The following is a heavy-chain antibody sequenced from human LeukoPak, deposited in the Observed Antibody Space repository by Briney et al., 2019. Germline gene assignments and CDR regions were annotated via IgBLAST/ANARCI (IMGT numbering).Heavy chain of an antibody. CDR1: GYSFTSYW. J-gene: IGHJ3*01. CDR2: IYPGDSEA. Sequence: GESLKISCKGSGYSFTSYWIGRVRQMPGKDVEWMGIIYPGDSEARYSPSFRGQVTISADKSINTAYLQWSSLKASDAAMYYCARCKAVAGTINAFDFWGQGTMVTVSS. V-gene: IGHV5-51*01. D-gene: IGHD6-19*01. CDR3: ARCKAVAGTINAFDF.